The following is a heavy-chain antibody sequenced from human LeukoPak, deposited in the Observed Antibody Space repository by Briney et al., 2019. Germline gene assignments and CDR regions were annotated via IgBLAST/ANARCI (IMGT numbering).Heavy chain of an antibody. D-gene: IGHD6-13*01. Sequence: GASVTVSCKASGYTFTGYYMHWVRQAPGQGLEWMGWINPNSGGTNYAQKFQGRVTMTRDTPISTAYMELSRLRSDDTAVYYCARGHSSSWPSGAYYYYYMDVWGKGTTVTVSS. V-gene: IGHV1-2*02. CDR2: INPNSGGT. CDR3: ARGHSSSWPSGAYYYYYMDV. J-gene: IGHJ6*03. CDR1: GYTFTGYY.